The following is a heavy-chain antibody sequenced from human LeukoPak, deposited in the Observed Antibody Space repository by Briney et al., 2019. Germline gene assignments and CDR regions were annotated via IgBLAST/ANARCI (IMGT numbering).Heavy chain of an antibody. CDR3: AELGITMIGGV. CDR2: ISYDGNNK. D-gene: IGHD3-10*02. CDR1: GFTFSRYD. Sequence: GGSLRLSCAASGFTFSRYDIHWVRQAPGKGLEWVALISYDGNNKYYADSVKGRFTISRDNSRNTLYLQMNSLRAEDTAVYYCAELGITMIGGVWGKGTTVTISS. V-gene: IGHV3-30*18. J-gene: IGHJ6*04.